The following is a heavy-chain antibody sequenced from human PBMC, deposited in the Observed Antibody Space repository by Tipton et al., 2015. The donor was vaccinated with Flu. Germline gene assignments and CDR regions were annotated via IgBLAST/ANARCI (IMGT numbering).Heavy chain of an antibody. D-gene: IGHD3-3*01. J-gene: IGHJ4*02. CDR2: INPNSGGT. CDR1: GYTFTGYY. CDR3: ARGQRIFGVVMTPRDVDY. V-gene: IGHV1-2*06. Sequence: QSGAEVKKPGASVKVSCKASGYTFTGYYMHWVRQAPGQGLEWMGRINPNSGGTNYAQKFQGRVTMTRDTSISTAYMELSRLRSDETAVYYCARGQRIFGVVMTPRDVDYWGQGTLVTVSS.